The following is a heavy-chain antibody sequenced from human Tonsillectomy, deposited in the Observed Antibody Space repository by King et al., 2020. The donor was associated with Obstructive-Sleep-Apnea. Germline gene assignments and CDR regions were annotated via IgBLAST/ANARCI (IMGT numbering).Heavy chain of an antibody. J-gene: IGHJ4*02. Sequence: VQLVESGAEVKKPGASVKVSCKAYGYIFTNYDINWVRQVSGQGLEWMGWKNPDSGNTGYAQKFQGRVTMTTNTSTSTAYLELNSLRSEDTAVYYCARYTSSSYNFDYWGQGTLVTVSS. CDR2: KNPDSGNT. CDR3: ARYTSSSYNFDY. CDR1: GYIFTNYD. D-gene: IGHD6-6*01. V-gene: IGHV1-8*01.